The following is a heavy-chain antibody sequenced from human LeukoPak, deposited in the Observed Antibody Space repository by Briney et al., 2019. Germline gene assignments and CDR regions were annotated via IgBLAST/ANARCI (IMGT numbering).Heavy chain of an antibody. CDR2: INHSGST. J-gene: IGHJ4*02. Sequence: SETLSLPCAVYGGSFSGYYWSWIRQPPGKGLEWIGEINHSGSTNYNPSLKSRVTISVDTSKNQFSLKLSSVTAADTAVYYCARLYSGSYIYWGQGTLVTVSS. CDR3: ARLYSGSYIY. CDR1: GGSFSGYY. D-gene: IGHD1-26*01. V-gene: IGHV4-34*01.